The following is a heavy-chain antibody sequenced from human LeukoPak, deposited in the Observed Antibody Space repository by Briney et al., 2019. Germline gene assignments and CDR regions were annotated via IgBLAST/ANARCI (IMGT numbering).Heavy chain of an antibody. CDR2: ISAYNGNT. CDR1: GYTFTSYG. D-gene: IGHD2-15*01. CDR3: ARSDIVVVVAATH. V-gene: IGHV1-18*01. J-gene: IGHJ4*02. Sequence: GASVKVSCKASGYTFTSYGISWVRQAPGQGLEWMGWISAYNGNTNYAQKLQGRVTMTTDTSTSTAYVELRSLRSDDTAVYYCARSDIVVVVAATHWGQGTLVTVSS.